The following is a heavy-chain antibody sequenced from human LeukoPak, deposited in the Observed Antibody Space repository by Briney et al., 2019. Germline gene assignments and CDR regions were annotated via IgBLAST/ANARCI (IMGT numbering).Heavy chain of an antibody. CDR1: GFTFSNYW. CDR2: IKQDGSEK. Sequence: GGSLRLSCVASGFTFSNYWMSWVRQAPGKGLQWVANIKQDGSEKYYVDSVKGRFTISRDNAKKSLYLQMNSLRAEDTAVYYCARDDDWNYEDYWGQGTLVTVSS. J-gene: IGHJ4*02. CDR3: ARDDDWNYEDY. D-gene: IGHD1-7*01. V-gene: IGHV3-7*01.